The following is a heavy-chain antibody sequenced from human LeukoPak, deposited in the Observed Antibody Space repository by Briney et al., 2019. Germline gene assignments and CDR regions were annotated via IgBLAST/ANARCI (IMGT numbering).Heavy chain of an antibody. J-gene: IGHJ4*02. CDR1: GGSISSYY. Sequence: PSETLSLTCTVSGGSISSYYWSWNRQPPGKGLEWIGYIYYSGSTNYNPSLKSRVTISVDTSKNQFSLKLSSVTAADTAVYYCARVGYSYGWDFDYWGQGTLVTVSS. V-gene: IGHV4-59*01. D-gene: IGHD5-18*01. CDR2: IYYSGST. CDR3: ARVGYSYGWDFDY.